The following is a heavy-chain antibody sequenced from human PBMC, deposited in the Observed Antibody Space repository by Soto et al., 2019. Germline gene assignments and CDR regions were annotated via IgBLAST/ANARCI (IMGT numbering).Heavy chain of an antibody. V-gene: IGHV1-2*02. CDR3: VTPLRSTYYNDS. CDR2: IYPNRGAT. CDR1: GYPFTGYY. Sequence: ASVKVSCKASGYPFTGYYIHWVRQAPGQGLEWMGWIYPNRGATYYPQKFQGRVTMTRDTSITTAYMEVSSLRSDDTAVYYCVTPLRSTYYNDSWGQGTLVTVSS. D-gene: IGHD1-26*01. J-gene: IGHJ4*02.